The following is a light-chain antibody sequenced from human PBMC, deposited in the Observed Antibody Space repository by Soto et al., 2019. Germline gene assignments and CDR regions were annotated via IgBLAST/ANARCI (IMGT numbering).Light chain of an antibody. V-gene: IGLV1-44*01. CDR1: SSNIGSNT. CDR2: SNT. J-gene: IGLJ2*01. CDR3: SAWDYSLNGVV. Sequence: QAVVTQPPSASGTPGQRVTISCSGSSSNIGSNTVNSYQQLPGTAPTLLIYSNTQRPPGVPDRFSGSESGTSASLAISGLESEDEDDYYCSAWDYSLNGVVFGGGTKLTVL.